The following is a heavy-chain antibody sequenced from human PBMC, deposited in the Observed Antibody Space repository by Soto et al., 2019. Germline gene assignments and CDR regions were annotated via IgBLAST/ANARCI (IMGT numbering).Heavy chain of an antibody. J-gene: IGHJ4*02. D-gene: IGHD2-21*02. CDR2: ISYDGSNK. Sequence: QVQLVESGGGVVQPGRSLRLSCAASGFTFSSYGMHWVRQAPGKGLEWVAVISYDGSNKYYADSVKGRFTISRDNSKNALYLQMNSLRAEDTAVYYCAKDRVPLVVTAYLFDYWGQGTLVTVAS. V-gene: IGHV3-30*18. CDR3: AKDRVPLVVTAYLFDY. CDR1: GFTFSSYG.